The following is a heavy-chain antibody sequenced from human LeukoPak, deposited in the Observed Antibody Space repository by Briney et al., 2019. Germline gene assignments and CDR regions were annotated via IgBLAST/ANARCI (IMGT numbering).Heavy chain of an antibody. CDR3: ARDDCSSISCYHNWFDP. D-gene: IGHD2-2*01. Sequence: GGSLRLSCTASGFTFSSYWMSWVRQAPGKGLEWVANIKQDGSEKYYVDSVKGRFTISRDNAKNSLYLQMNSLRAEDTAVYYCARDDCSSISCYHNWFDPWGQGTLVTVSS. CDR1: GFTFSSYW. J-gene: IGHJ5*02. V-gene: IGHV3-7*01. CDR2: IKQDGSEK.